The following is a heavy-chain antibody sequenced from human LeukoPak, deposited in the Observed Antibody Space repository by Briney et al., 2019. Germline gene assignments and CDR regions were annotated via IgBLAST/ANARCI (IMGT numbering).Heavy chain of an antibody. CDR1: GYSISSGYY. CDR2: IYHSGST. Sequence: SETLSLTCTVSGYSISSGYYWGWIRQPPGKGLEWIGSIYHSGSTYYNPSLKSRVTISVDTSKNQFSLKLSSVTAADTAVYYCARGSWIGWLRNYYFDYWGQGTLVTVSS. J-gene: IGHJ4*02. V-gene: IGHV4-38-2*02. CDR3: ARGSWIGWLRNYYFDY. D-gene: IGHD6-13*01.